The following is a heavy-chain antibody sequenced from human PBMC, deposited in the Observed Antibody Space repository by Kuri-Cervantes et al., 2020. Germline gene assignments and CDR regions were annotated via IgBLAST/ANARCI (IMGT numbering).Heavy chain of an antibody. CDR3: ARDSGYSSSWYDYYYYGMDV. CDR1: WFTFSSNY. J-gene: IGHJ6*02. CDR2: IYSGGST. Sequence: LSLTCAASWFTFSSNYMSWVRQAPGKGLEWVSVIYSGGSTYYADSVKGRFTISRDNAKNSLYLQMNSLRAEDTAVYYCARDSGYSSSWYDYYYYGMDVWGQGTTVTVSS. V-gene: IGHV3-53*01. D-gene: IGHD6-13*01.